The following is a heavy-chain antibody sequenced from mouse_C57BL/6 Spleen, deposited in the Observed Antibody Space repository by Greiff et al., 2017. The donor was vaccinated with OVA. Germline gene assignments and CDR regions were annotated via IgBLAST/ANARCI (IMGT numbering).Heavy chain of an antibody. Sequence: QLQLKQPGAELVKPEASGKRSCKASGYTFTSNWLTWGKRRPGQGLEWFGDIYPGSGSTNYNEKFKRKATRTLDTSSSTAYMQLSSLTSEDSAVYYCARGGYGNYPYYFDYWGQGTTLTVSS. J-gene: IGHJ2*01. D-gene: IGHD2-1*01. CDR1: GYTFTSNW. V-gene: IGHV1-55*01. CDR2: IYPGSGST. CDR3: ARGGYGNYPYYFDY.